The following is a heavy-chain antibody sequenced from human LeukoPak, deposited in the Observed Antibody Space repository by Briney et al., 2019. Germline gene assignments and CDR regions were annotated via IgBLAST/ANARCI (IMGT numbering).Heavy chain of an antibody. CDR3: VREGFYFFDF. CDR2: IKQDGSEK. J-gene: IGHJ4*01. Sequence: GGSLRLSCAASGFTFSSYWMSWVRQAPGKGLEWVANIKQDGSEKYYVDPVKGRFTISRDNAKNSLYLQMNSLRAEDTATYYCVREGFYFFDFWGQGTLVTVSS. CDR1: GFTFSSYW. V-gene: IGHV3-7*01.